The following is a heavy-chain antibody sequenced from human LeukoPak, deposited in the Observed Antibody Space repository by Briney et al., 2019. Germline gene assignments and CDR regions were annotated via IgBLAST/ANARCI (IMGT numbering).Heavy chain of an antibody. Sequence: ASVKVSCKASGYTFTSYGISWVRQAPGQGLEWMGWISAYNGNTNYAQKLQGRVTMTTDTSTSTAYMELRSLRSDDTAVYYCARGNQVGSGWILPFDYWGQGTLVTVSS. V-gene: IGHV1-18*01. CDR1: GYTFTSYG. J-gene: IGHJ4*02. D-gene: IGHD6-19*01. CDR2: ISAYNGNT. CDR3: ARGNQVGSGWILPFDY.